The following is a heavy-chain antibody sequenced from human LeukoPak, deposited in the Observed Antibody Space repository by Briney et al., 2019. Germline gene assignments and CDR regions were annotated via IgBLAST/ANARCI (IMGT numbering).Heavy chain of an antibody. CDR3: ARAGITILGVANSPFDY. J-gene: IGHJ4*02. V-gene: IGHV1-2*02. Sequence: ASVKVSCKASGYTFTVYYMHWVRQAPGQGLEWMGWINPNSGGTNYAQKFQGRVTMTRDTSISTAYMELSRLRSDDTAVYYCARAGITILGVANSPFDYWGQGTLVTVSS. D-gene: IGHD3-3*01. CDR2: INPNSGGT. CDR1: GYTFTVYY.